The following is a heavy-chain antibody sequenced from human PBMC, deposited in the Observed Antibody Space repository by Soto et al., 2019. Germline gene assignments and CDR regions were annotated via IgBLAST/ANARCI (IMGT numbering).Heavy chain of an antibody. CDR1: GFTFSSYA. J-gene: IGHJ4*02. D-gene: IGHD6-19*01. CDR3: AKECVGRGSGWYSAVDY. Sequence: GGSLRLSFAASGFTFSSYAMSWVRQAPGKGREWVSAISGSGGSTYYADSVKGRFTISRDNSKNTLYLQMNSLRAEDTAVYYCAKECVGRGSGWYSAVDYWGQGTLVTVSS. V-gene: IGHV3-23*01. CDR2: ISGSGGST.